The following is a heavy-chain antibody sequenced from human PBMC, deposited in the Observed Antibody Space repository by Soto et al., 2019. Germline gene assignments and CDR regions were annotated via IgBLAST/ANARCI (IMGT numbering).Heavy chain of an antibody. J-gene: IGHJ3*02. CDR1: GGSISSSSYY. Sequence: SETLSLTCTVSGGSISSSSYYWGWIRQPPGKGLEWIGSIYYSGSTYYNPSLKSRVTISVDTSKNQFSLKLSSVTAADTAVYYCARVLGNDAFDIWGQGTMVTVSS. V-gene: IGHV4-39*01. CDR2: IYYSGST. D-gene: IGHD3-3*02. CDR3: ARVLGNDAFDI.